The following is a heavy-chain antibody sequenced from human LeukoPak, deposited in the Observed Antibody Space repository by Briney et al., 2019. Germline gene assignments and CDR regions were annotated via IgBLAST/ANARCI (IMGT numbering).Heavy chain of an antibody. CDR2: IYTGGTT. Sequence: GGSLRLSCAASGFTVSSSNYMNWVRQAPGKGLEWVSGIYTGGTTYYTDSVKGRFTISRDNPNNTLYLQMHSLRAEDTAVYYCATEISRFGFWGQGTLVTVSS. V-gene: IGHV3-66*01. J-gene: IGHJ4*02. CDR3: ATEISRFGF. D-gene: IGHD3-16*01. CDR1: GFTVSSSNY.